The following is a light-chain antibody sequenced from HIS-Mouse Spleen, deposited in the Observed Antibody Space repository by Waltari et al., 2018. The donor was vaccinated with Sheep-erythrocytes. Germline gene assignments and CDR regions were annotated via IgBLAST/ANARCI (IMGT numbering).Light chain of an antibody. CDR1: SSDVGGYNY. V-gene: IGLV2-11*01. J-gene: IGLJ3*02. CDR3: CSYAGSYTFWV. Sequence: QSALTQPRPVSGAPGQSVTISCTGTSSDVGGYNYVSWYQHHPGKAPQLKIYDVSKRPSGVPDRFSGSKSGNTASLTISGLQAEDEADYYCCSYAGSYTFWVFGGGTRLTVL. CDR2: DVS.